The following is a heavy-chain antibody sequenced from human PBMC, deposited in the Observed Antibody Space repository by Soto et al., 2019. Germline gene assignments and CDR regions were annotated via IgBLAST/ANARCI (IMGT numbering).Heavy chain of an antibody. CDR1: GGSISSGDYY. Sequence: SETLSLTCTVSGGSISSGDYYWSWIRQPPGKGLEWIGYIYYSGSTYYNPSLKSRVTISVDTSKNQFSLKLSSVTAADTAVYYCARNTRIEVAGSRNWFDPWGQGTPVTVSS. V-gene: IGHV4-30-4*01. D-gene: IGHD6-19*01. CDR2: IYYSGST. J-gene: IGHJ5*02. CDR3: ARNTRIEVAGSRNWFDP.